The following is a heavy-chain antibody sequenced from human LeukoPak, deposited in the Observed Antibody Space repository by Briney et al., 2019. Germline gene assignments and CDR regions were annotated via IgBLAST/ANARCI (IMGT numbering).Heavy chain of an antibody. CDR1: GGSISSYY. CDR3: ARYVWGSYPTFEDY. Sequence: PSETLSLTCTVSGGSISSYYWSWIRQPPGKGLDWIGYIYYSGSTNYNPSLKSRVTISVDTSKNQFSLKLSSVTAADTAVYYCARYVWGSYPTFEDYWGQGTLVTVSS. D-gene: IGHD3-16*02. V-gene: IGHV4-59*01. CDR2: IYYSGST. J-gene: IGHJ4*02.